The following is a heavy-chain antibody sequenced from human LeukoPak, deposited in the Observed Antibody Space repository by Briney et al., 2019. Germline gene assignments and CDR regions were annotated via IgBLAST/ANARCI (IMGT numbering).Heavy chain of an antibody. CDR1: GGSIRSYY. J-gene: IGHJ4*02. CDR3: ARGRGNSYENFDY. V-gene: IGHV4-59*08. Sequence: SETLSLTCTVSGGSIRSYYWSWIRQPPGKGLEWIGYIYYSGSTNYNPSLKSRVTISVDTSKNQFSLKLSSVTAADTAVYYCARGRGNSYENFDYWGQGTLVTVSS. CDR2: IYYSGST. D-gene: IGHD5-18*01.